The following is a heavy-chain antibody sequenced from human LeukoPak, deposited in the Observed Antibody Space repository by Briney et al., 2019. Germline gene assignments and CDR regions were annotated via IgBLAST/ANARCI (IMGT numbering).Heavy chain of an antibody. J-gene: IGHJ5*02. CDR2: IYYSGST. CDR3: ARVGHNCGGDCYSPWFDP. D-gene: IGHD2-21*02. V-gene: IGHV4-59*01. CDR1: GGSISSYH. Sequence: SETLSLTCTVSGGSISSYHWSWIRQPPGKGLEWIGYIYYSGSTNYNPSLKSRVTISVDTSENQFSLKLTSVTAADTAVYYCARVGHNCGGDCYSPWFDPWGQGTLVTVSS.